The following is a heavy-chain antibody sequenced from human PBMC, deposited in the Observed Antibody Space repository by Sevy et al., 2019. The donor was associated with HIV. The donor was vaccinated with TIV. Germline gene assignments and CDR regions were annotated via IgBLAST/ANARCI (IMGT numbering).Heavy chain of an antibody. CDR1: GITFSTSV. D-gene: IGHD2-2*01. V-gene: IGHV3-21*01. CDR3: TRASLLGYCSTTSCYYAFDI. CDR2: ISGDTYYT. Sequence: GGSLRLSCNASGITFSTSVMNWVRQSPDRGLEWVSSISGDTYYTHYADSMRGRFIVSRDNAKNSLFLEMNSLTVEDTAVYYCTRASLLGYCSTTSCYYAFDIWGTGTGVTVS. J-gene: IGHJ3*02.